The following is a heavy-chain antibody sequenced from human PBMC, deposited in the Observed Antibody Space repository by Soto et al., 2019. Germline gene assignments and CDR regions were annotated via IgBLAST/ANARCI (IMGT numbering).Heavy chain of an antibody. Sequence: QITLKESGPTLVTPTQTLTLTCTFSGFSLSTNGLGVGWIRQPPGKALEWLALIYWADDKRYSPSLKSRRTISKPASKNHRVLTMTNMHPVATATYDCAHSHACRHHARDVWGQGTTLTVSS. V-gene: IGHV2-5*02. J-gene: IGHJ6*02. CDR2: IYWADDK. CDR1: GFSLSTNGLG. CDR3: AHSHACRHHARDV.